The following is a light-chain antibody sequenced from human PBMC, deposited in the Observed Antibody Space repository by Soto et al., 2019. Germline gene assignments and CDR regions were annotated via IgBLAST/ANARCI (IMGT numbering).Light chain of an antibody. CDR3: QQYSNYWT. CDR1: HPISNW. V-gene: IGKV1-5*03. CDR2: KAS. J-gene: IGKJ1*01. Sequence: DIHMTQSPSILSASVGDRVTITCRASHPISNWLAWYQQKPGRAPKLLIYKASSLQSGVPSRFSGSASGTEFTLSINSLQPDDSATYYCQQYSNYWTFGQGTKVEIK.